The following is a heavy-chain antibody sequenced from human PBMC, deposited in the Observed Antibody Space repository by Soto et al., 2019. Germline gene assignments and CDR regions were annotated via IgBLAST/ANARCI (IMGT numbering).Heavy chain of an antibody. CDR3: ARSIAAAGKGMYYFDY. CDR1: GYTFTSYA. V-gene: IGHV1-3*01. CDR2: INAGNGNT. Sequence: QVQLVQSGAEVKKPGASVKVSCKASGYTFTSYAMHLVRQAPGQRLEWMGWINAGNGNTKYSQKFQGRVTITRDTSASTAYMELSSLRSEDTAVYYCARSIAAAGKGMYYFDYWGQGTLVTVSS. J-gene: IGHJ4*02. D-gene: IGHD6-13*01.